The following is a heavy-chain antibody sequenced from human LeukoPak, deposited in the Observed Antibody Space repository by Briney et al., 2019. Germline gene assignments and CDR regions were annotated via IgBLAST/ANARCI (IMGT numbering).Heavy chain of an antibody. V-gene: IGHV3-23*01. D-gene: IGHD3-10*01. Sequence: GGSLRLSCAASGFTFSNYAMSWVRQAPGKGLEWGSAISVSGGSTYYADSVKGRFTISRDNSKNTLYLQINSLRAEDTAVYYCAKKYGSGSYQYMDVWGKGTTVTVSS. CDR1: GFTFSNYA. CDR3: AKKYGSGSYQYMDV. CDR2: ISVSGGST. J-gene: IGHJ6*03.